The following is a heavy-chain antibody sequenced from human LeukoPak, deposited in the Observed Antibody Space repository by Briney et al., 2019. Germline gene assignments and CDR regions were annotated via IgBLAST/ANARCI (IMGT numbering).Heavy chain of an antibody. J-gene: IGHJ4*02. D-gene: IGHD4-11*01. CDR1: GGSVSSWY. V-gene: IGHV4-59*02. Sequence: SETLSLTCTVSGGSVSSWYWSWIRQPPGKGLEWIGYIYDSGNTNYNPSLKSRVTISVDTSKNQFSLKLSSVTAADTAVYYCARGHDYLFDYWGQGTLVTVSS. CDR3: ARGHDYLFDY. CDR2: IYDSGNT.